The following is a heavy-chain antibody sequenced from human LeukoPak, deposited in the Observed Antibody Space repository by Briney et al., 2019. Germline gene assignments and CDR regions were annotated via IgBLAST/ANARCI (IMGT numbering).Heavy chain of an antibody. Sequence: GESLKISCKGSGYSFTNYWIGWVRQMPGKGLEWMGIIYPGDSDTRYSPSFQGQVTISADKSISTAYLQWSSLKASDTAIYYRARQQYSSGHDAFDLWGQGTMVTVSS. V-gene: IGHV5-51*01. CDR3: ARQQYSSGHDAFDL. J-gene: IGHJ3*01. D-gene: IGHD6-19*01. CDR2: IYPGDSDT. CDR1: GYSFTNYW.